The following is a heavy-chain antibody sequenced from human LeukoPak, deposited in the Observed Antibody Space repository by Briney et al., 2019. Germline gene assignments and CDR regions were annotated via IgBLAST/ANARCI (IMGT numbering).Heavy chain of an antibody. CDR1: GDSMSNYY. D-gene: IGHD2-2*01. Sequence: PSETLSLTRTVSGDSMSNYYWSWSRQPPGKGLEWIGYIYYSGSTSYNPSLKSRVTISEDTSKNQFSLKLSSVTAADTAVYYCARSVVLYYFDYWGQGTLVTVSS. CDR2: IYYSGST. V-gene: IGHV4-59*01. J-gene: IGHJ4*02. CDR3: ARSVVLYYFDY.